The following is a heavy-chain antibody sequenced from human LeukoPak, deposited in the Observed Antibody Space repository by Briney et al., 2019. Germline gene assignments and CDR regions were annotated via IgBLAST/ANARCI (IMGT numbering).Heavy chain of an antibody. CDR2: ISGGGGST. V-gene: IGHV3-23*01. Sequence: GGSLRLSCGASGFTFSNYAMTWVPQAPGKGLEWVSAISGGGGSTYYEDSVKGRFTISRDISKNTLYLQLSSLRAEDTAVYYCAKGSRSTWSYYFDYWGRGTLVTVSS. CDR1: GFTFSNYA. D-gene: IGHD6-13*01. CDR3: AKGSRSTWSYYFDY. J-gene: IGHJ4*02.